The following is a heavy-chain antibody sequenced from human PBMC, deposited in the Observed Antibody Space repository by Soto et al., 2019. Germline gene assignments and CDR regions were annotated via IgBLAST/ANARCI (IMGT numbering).Heavy chain of an antibody. CDR2: VKSKSAGGTI. CDR1: GFAFNNAW. CDR3: VSGWGFSDFDF. J-gene: IGHJ4*02. V-gene: IGHV3-15*01. Sequence: EEQLVESGGGLVKPGGSHTLSCAGSGFAFNNAWMSWVRQAPGRGLEWVGRVKSKSAGGTIDYAAPVKGRFTISRDDSQKTVDLQMNSLQTEDTGVYYCVSGWGFSDFDFWGQGILVTVSS. D-gene: IGHD2-21*01.